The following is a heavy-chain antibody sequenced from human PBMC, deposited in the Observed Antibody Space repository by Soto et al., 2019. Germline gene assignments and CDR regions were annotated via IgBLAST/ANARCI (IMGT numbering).Heavy chain of an antibody. CDR2: ISGNGDST. J-gene: IGHJ6*03. V-gene: IGHV3-23*01. D-gene: IGHD3-22*01. CDR3: VKVGNYYGSSGYYYVNYYYYYMDV. CDR1: GFTISSYA. Sequence: PGGSLRLSCAASGFTISSYALSWVRQAPGKGLEWISAISGNGDSTYYAESMKGRITISRNNYKNTLYLQMNSLRAEDTVVYYCVKVGNYYGSSGYYYVNYYYYYMDVWGKGTTVTVSS.